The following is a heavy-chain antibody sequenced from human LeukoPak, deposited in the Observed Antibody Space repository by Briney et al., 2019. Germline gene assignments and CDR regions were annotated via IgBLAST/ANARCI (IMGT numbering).Heavy chain of an antibody. CDR3: ARATFWGSLYYYYGMDV. D-gene: IGHD3-16*01. Sequence: SETLSLTCTVSGGSISSYYWSWIRQPPGKGLEWIGYIYYSGSTNYNPSLKSRVTISVDTSKNQFSLKLSSVTAADTAVCYCARATFWGSLYYYYGMDVWGQGTTVTVSS. V-gene: IGHV4-59*01. J-gene: IGHJ6*02. CDR1: GGSISSYY. CDR2: IYYSGST.